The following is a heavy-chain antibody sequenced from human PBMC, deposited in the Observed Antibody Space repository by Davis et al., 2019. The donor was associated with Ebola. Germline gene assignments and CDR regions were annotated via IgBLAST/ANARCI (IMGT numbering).Heavy chain of an antibody. CDR3: ARGPLTALDY. CDR1: GFTLSSYG. D-gene: IGHD3-9*01. Sequence: GESLKISCEVSGFTLSSYGMHWVRQAPGTGLEWMAYIPHDGSNKFYADYVKGRFTISRDTGRNSVHLQMDSLRAEDTAIYYCARGPLTALDYWGQGTLVTVSS. J-gene: IGHJ4*02. V-gene: IGHV3-30*02. CDR2: IPHDGSNK.